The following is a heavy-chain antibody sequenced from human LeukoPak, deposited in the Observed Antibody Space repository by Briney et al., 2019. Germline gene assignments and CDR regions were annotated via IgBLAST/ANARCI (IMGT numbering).Heavy chain of an antibody. D-gene: IGHD1-26*01. CDR2: IIPIFGTA. V-gene: IGHV1-69*13. J-gene: IGHJ4*02. CDR1: GYTFTSYD. CDR3: AREGGSYLRYYFDY. Sequence: ASVKVSCKASGYTFTSYDISWVRQAPGQGLEWMGGIIPIFGTANYAQKFQGRVTITADESTSTAYMELSSLRSEDTAVYYCAREGGSYLRYYFDYWGQGTLVTVSS.